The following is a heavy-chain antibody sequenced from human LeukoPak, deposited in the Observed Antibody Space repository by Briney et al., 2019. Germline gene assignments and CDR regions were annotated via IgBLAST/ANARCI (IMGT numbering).Heavy chain of an antibody. V-gene: IGHV3-53*01. CDR2: IYSGGST. D-gene: IGHD2-2*01. CDR1: RFTVSSNY. J-gene: IGHJ4*02. CDR3: ARGRLGYCSSTSCSPYFDY. Sequence: PGGSLRLSCAASRFTVSSNYMSWVRQAPGKGLEWVSVIYSGGSTYYADSVKGRFTISRDNSKNTLYLQMNSLRAEDTAVYYCARGRLGYCSSTSCSPYFDYWGQGTLVTVSS.